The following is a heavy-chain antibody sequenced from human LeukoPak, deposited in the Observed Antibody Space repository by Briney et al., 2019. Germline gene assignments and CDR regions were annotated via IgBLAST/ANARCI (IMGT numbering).Heavy chain of an antibody. Sequence: KSSETLSLTCAVYGGSFSGYYWSWIRQPPGKGLEWIGEINHSGSTNYNPSLKSRVTISVDTSKNQFSLKLSSVTAADTAVYYCARRANYYDYVWGSYRHNDYWGQGTLVTVSS. CDR1: GGSFSGYY. V-gene: IGHV4-34*01. D-gene: IGHD3-16*02. CDR2: INHSGST. CDR3: ARRANYYDYVWGSYRHNDY. J-gene: IGHJ4*02.